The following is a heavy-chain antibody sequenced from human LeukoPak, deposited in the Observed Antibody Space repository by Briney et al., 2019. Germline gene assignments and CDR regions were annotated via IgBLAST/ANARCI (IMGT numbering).Heavy chain of an antibody. CDR3: ASRGMCCRLFDWPFDY. CDR2: INHSGST. CDR1: GGSFSGYY. J-gene: IGHJ4*02. Sequence: SETLSLTCAVYGGSFSGYYWSWIRQPPGKGLEWIGEINHSGSTNYNPSLKSRVTISVDTSKNQFSLKLNSVTAADTAVYYCASRGMCCRLFDWPFDYWGQGTLVNVSS. V-gene: IGHV4-34*01. D-gene: IGHD3-9*01.